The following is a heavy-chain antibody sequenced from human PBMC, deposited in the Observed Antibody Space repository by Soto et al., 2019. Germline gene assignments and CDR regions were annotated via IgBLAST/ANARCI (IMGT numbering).Heavy chain of an antibody. Sequence: EVQILESGGSLVQPGGSLRLSCAASGFTFSSAAMNWVRQAPGKGLGWVSIISGSDSRTCYADSVKGRFTISRDNSKNTLYLDMNSLRAEDTAVYYCAKSLDIHYKNWFDPWGQGTLVTVSS. CDR2: ISGSDSRT. D-gene: IGHD4-4*01. CDR3: AKSLDIHYKNWFDP. J-gene: IGHJ5*02. V-gene: IGHV3-23*01. CDR1: GFTFSSAA.